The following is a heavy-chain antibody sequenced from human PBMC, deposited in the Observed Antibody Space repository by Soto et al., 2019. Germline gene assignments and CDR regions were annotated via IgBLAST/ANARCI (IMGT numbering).Heavy chain of an antibody. Sequence: SETLSLTCTVSGGSVSSGSYYWSWIRQPPGKGLEWIGYIYYSGSTNYNPSLKSRVTISVDTSKNQFSLKLSSVTAADTAVYYCARASIEYSSSPPLFDYYYGMDVWGQGTTVTVSS. D-gene: IGHD6-6*01. CDR3: ARASIEYSSSPPLFDYYYGMDV. CDR2: IYYSGST. J-gene: IGHJ6*02. V-gene: IGHV4-61*01. CDR1: GGSVSSGSYY.